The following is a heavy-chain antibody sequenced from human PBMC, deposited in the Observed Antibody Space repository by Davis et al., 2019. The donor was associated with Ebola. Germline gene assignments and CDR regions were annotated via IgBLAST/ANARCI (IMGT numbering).Heavy chain of an antibody. J-gene: IGHJ4*02. CDR2: INQYGGEE. V-gene: IGHV3-7*01. D-gene: IGHD3-3*01. Sequence: GESLKISCEASGFTFTDYLMTWACPAPGKGLEWVANINQYGGEEYYVDSVKGRFTISRDNAKNSLYLHLHSVRAEDTAVYYCARGLVTIWGQGTLVTVSS. CDR3: ARGLVTI. CDR1: GFTFTDYL.